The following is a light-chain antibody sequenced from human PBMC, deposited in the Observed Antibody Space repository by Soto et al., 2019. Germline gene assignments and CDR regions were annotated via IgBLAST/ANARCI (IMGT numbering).Light chain of an antibody. J-gene: IGKJ2*01. Sequence: EIVLTQSPGTLSLSPGERAALSCRASQSVSSTSLAWYQQKPGQAPRLLIYDASSRATDIPDRSSGSGSGTDFTLTISRLEPEDFAVYYCQQYGGSPPKYTFGQGTKLEIK. CDR1: QSVSSTS. CDR2: DAS. CDR3: QQYGGSPPKYT. V-gene: IGKV3-20*01.